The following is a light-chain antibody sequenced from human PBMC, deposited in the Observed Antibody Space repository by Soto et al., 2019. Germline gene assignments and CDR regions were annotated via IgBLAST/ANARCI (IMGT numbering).Light chain of an antibody. V-gene: IGLV1-40*01. J-gene: IGLJ1*01. CDR3: QSYDSSLSGYV. Sequence: YVLAQPPSVSEAPEHRVTTSCTGCSSNIGAGYDVHWYQQLPGTAPKLLIYGNSNRPSGVPDRFSGSKSGTSAPLAITGLQAEDEADYYCQSYDSSLSGYVFGTGTKVTVL. CDR1: SSNIGAGYD. CDR2: GNS.